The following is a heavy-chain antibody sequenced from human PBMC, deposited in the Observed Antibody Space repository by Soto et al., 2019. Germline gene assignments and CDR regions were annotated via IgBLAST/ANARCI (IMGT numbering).Heavy chain of an antibody. CDR1: GYTFPSYG. CDR2: ISAYNGNT. J-gene: IGHJ3*02. D-gene: IGHD2-2*01. Sequence: ASVKVSCKASGYTFPSYGISWVRQAPGQGLEWMGWISAYNGNTNYAQKLQGRVTMTTDTSTSTAYMELRSLRSDGTAVYYCARDCSSTSCHYAFDIWGQGTMVTVSS. CDR3: ARDCSSTSCHYAFDI. V-gene: IGHV1-18*04.